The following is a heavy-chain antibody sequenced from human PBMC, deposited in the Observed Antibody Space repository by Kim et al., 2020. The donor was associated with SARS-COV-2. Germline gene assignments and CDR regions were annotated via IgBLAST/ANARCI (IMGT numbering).Heavy chain of an antibody. D-gene: IGHD4-17*01. CDR1: TLTFVNYA. CDR2: ISGSGDLT. CDR3: AKFEGYGEYRSLFDS. V-gene: IGHV3-23*01. Sequence: GGSLRLSCAASTLTFVNYAMTWVRQPPGKGLEWLSAISGSGDLTYYADSVEGRFTISRDNSKNTLYLQMNSLRAEDTAIYYCAKFEGYGEYRSLFDSWGLGTLVIVST. J-gene: IGHJ5*01.